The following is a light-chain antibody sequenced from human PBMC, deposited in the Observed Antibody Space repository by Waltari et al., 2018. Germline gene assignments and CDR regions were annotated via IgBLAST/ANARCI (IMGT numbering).Light chain of an antibody. CDR1: SPNLGSNT. Sequence: QSVLTQPPSASGTPGQRVTISCSGSSPNLGSNTVNWYQQRPGTAPKLLIYSNNPRPSGVPDRFSGSKSGTSASLAISGLQSEDEADYYCAAWDDSLNGWVFGGGTKLTVL. CDR2: SNN. V-gene: IGLV1-44*01. CDR3: AAWDDSLNGWV. J-gene: IGLJ3*02.